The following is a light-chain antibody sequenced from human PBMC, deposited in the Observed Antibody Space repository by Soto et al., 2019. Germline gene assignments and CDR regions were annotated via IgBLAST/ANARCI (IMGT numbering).Light chain of an antibody. Sequence: APAPGPPFLSPGERAPLPRRASQSVSSSYLALYQQKPGKAPKLLIYDASGLESGVPSRFSGSGSGTEFTLTISSLQPDDFATYYCQHYNSYSEAFGQGTKVDI. J-gene: IGKJ1*01. CDR2: DAS. CDR3: QHYNSYSEA. V-gene: IGKV1-5*01. CDR1: QSVSSS.